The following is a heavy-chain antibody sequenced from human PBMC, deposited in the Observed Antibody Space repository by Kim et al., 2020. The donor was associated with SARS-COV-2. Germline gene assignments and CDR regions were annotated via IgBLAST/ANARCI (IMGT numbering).Heavy chain of an antibody. D-gene: IGHD3-10*01. CDR1: GFTFSSYW. V-gene: IGHV3-74*01. CDR3: ARVPNYYGSGSYPGEDYYYGMDV. Sequence: GGSLRLSCAASGFTFSSYWMHWVRQAPGKGLVWVSRINSDGSSTSYADSVKGRFTISRDNAKNTLYLQMNSLRAEDTAVYYCARVPNYYGSGSYPGEDYYYGMDVWGQGTTVTVS. CDR2: INSDGSST. J-gene: IGHJ6*02.